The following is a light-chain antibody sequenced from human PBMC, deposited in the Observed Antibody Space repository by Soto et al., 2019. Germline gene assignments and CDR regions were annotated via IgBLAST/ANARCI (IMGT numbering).Light chain of an antibody. V-gene: IGKV3D-15*01. CDR1: QSVNNN. CDR3: QQYNNWPPIT. Sequence: EVVVTQSPCTLSLSPGERATLSCRASQSVNNNYLAWYQLKPGQAPRLLIYVASSRATGIPARFSGSGSGTEFTLTISSLQSEDFAVYYCQQYNNWPPITFGQGTRLEIK. CDR2: VAS. J-gene: IGKJ5*01.